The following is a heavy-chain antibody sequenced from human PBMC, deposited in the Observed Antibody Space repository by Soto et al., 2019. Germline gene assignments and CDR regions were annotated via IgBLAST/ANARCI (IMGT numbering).Heavy chain of an antibody. CDR2: ISSSSSTI. CDR1: GFTFSSYS. J-gene: IGHJ3*02. CDR3: ARESPRYSSGWYGAFDI. V-gene: IGHV3-48*01. D-gene: IGHD6-19*01. Sequence: GGSLRLSCAASGFTFSSYSMNWVRQAPGKGLEWVSYISSSSSTIYYADSVKGRFTISRDNAKNSLYLQMNSLRAEDTAVYYCARESPRYSSGWYGAFDIWGQGTMVTVSS.